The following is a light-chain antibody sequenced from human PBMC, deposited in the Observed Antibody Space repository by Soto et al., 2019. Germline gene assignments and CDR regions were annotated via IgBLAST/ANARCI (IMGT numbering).Light chain of an antibody. J-gene: IGKJ4*01. CDR2: GAS. V-gene: IGKV3-20*01. Sequence: ESVLTQTPSTLSLSPGERATLSCRAIQSVSSSYLAWYQQKPGQAPRLLIYGASSRATGIPDRFSGSGSGTDFTLTISRLEPEDFAVYYCQQYGSSPSLTFGGGSKVDIK. CDR1: QSVSSSY. CDR3: QQYGSSPSLT.